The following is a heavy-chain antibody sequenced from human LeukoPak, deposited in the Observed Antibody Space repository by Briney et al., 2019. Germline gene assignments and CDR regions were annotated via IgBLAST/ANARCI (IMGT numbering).Heavy chain of an antibody. CDR2: INPNSGGT. Sequence: ASVKVSCKAAGYTFTSYDINWVRQATGQGLEWMGWINPNSGGTNYAQKFQGRVTMTRDTSISTAYMELSRLRSDDTAVYYCAREHCSGGSCYSLAFDIWGQGTMVTVSS. CDR3: AREHCSGGSCYSLAFDI. D-gene: IGHD2-15*01. CDR1: GYTFTSYD. V-gene: IGHV1-2*02. J-gene: IGHJ3*02.